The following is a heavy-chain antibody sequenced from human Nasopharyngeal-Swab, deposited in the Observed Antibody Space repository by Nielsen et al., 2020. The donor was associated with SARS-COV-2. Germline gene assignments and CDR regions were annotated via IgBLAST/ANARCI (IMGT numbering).Heavy chain of an antibody. CDR3: ATLLPKSPWNCSSTSCYRLGFDY. Sequence: SETLSLTCAVYGGSFSGYYWSWIRQPPGKGLEWIGEINHSGSTNYNPSLKSRVTISVDTSKNQFSLKLSSVTAADTAVYYCATLLPKSPWNCSSTSCYRLGFDYWGQGTLVTVSS. J-gene: IGHJ4*02. CDR2: INHSGST. CDR1: GGSFSGYY. V-gene: IGHV4-34*01. D-gene: IGHD2-2*01.